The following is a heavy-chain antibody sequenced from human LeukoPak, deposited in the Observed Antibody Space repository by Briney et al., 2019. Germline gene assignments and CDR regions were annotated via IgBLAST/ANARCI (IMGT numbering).Heavy chain of an antibody. V-gene: IGHV4-59*04. D-gene: IGHD3-9*01. J-gene: IGHJ4*02. CDR2: ISYTGST. CDR1: GASISSHY. CDR3: AGDQNNVAWSYR. Sequence: SETLSLTCTVSGASISSHYWSWIRQPPGRGLEWIGYISYTGSTDYNPSLKGRVTMSIDTSKNQFSLSLNSVTATDAAVYFCAGDQNNVAWSYRWGQGTLVTVSS.